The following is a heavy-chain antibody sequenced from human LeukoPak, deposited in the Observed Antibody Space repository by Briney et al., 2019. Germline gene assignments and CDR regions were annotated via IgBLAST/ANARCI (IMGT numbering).Heavy chain of an antibody. Sequence: SETLSLTCAVYGGSFSGYYWSWIRQPPGKGLEWIGEINHSGSTNYNPSLKSRVTISVDTSKTQFSLKLSSVTAADTAVYYCVRLAVAGDYWGQGTLVTVSS. CDR1: GGSFSGYY. D-gene: IGHD6-19*01. CDR3: VRLAVAGDY. CDR2: INHSGST. J-gene: IGHJ4*02. V-gene: IGHV4-34*01.